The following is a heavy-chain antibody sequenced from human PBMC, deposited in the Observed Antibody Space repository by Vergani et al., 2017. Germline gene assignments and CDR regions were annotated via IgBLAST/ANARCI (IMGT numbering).Heavy chain of an antibody. Sequence: QIQLVQSGAEVKKPGASVKVSCKASGYTFTTYGISWVRQAPGQGLEWMGWISAYNGDANYAQKLQGRVTMTTDTSTSTAYMELRSLRSDDTAVYYCARSIAVAGTSRYFDLWGRGTLVTVSS. CDR1: GYTFTTYG. CDR2: ISAYNGDA. D-gene: IGHD6-19*01. CDR3: ARSIAVAGTSRYFDL. J-gene: IGHJ2*01. V-gene: IGHV1-18*01.